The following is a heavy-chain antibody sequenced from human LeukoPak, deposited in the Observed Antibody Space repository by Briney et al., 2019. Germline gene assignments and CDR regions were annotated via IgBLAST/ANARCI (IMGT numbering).Heavy chain of an antibody. CDR1: GFTFSSYS. J-gene: IGHJ5*02. D-gene: IGHD2-2*01. CDR2: ISSSSSYI. CDR3: ARGHCSTTSCSYH. V-gene: IGHV3-21*01. Sequence: GGSLRLSCAASGFTFSSYSMNWVRQAPGKGLEWVSSISSSSSYIYYADSVKGRFTISRDNAKNSLYLQMNSLRAEDTAVYYCARGHCSTTSCSYHWGQGTLVTVSS.